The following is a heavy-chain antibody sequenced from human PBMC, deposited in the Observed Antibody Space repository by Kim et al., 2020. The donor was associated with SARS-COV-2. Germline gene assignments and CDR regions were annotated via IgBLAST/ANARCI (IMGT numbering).Heavy chain of an antibody. D-gene: IGHD3-10*01. J-gene: IGHJ4*02. V-gene: IGHV4-59*01. Sequence: SETLSLTCTVSGGSISSYYWSWIRQPPGKGLEWIGYIYYSGSTNYNPSLKSRVTISVDTSKNQFSLKLSSVTAADTAVYYCASSYYGSGSLASFDYWGQGTLVTVSS. CDR2: IYYSGST. CDR1: GGSISSYY. CDR3: ASSYYGSGSLASFDY.